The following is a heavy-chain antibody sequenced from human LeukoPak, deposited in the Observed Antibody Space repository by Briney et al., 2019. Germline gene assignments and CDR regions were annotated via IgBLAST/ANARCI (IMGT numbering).Heavy chain of an antibody. J-gene: IGHJ4*02. V-gene: IGHV3-21*01. CDR2: ISSSSSYI. Sequence: GGSLRLSCAASGFTFSSYSMNWVRQAPGKGLEWVSSISSSSSYIYYADSVKGRFTISRDNAKNSLYLQMNSLRADDTAVYYCARDRLPRTTVVRFDYWGQGTLVTVSS. CDR3: ARDRLPRTTVVRFDY. D-gene: IGHD4-23*01. CDR1: GFTFSSYS.